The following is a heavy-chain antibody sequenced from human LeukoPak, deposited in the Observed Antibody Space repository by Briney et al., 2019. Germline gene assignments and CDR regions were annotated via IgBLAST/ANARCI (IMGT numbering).Heavy chain of an antibody. CDR3: AGSWDDSSSWAFDY. J-gene: IGHJ4*02. D-gene: IGHD6-13*01. CDR1: GGSISSGGYY. Sequence: NPSQTLSLTCTVSGGSISSGGYYWSWIRQHPGKGLEWIGSIDYSESTYYNPSLKSRVTISVDKSKNHFYLKVNSVTAADTAVYYCAGSWDDSSSWAFDYWGQGTLVTVSS. V-gene: IGHV4-30-2*03. CDR2: IDYSEST.